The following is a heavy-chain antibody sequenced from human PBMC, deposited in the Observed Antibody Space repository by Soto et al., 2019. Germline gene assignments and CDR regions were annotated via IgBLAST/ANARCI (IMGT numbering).Heavy chain of an antibody. CDR2: ISYDGSNK. V-gene: IGHV3-30-3*01. Sequence: GGSLRLSCAASGFTFSSYAMHWVRQAPGKGLEWVAVISYDGSNKYYADSVKGRFTISRDNSKNTLYLQMNSLRAEDTAVYYCAREAPITMIVDKLLYYFDYWGQGTLVTVSS. CDR1: GFTFSSYA. J-gene: IGHJ4*02. D-gene: IGHD3-22*01. CDR3: AREAPITMIVDKLLYYFDY.